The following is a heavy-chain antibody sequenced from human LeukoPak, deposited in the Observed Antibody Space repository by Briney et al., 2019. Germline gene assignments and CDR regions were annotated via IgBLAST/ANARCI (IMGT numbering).Heavy chain of an antibody. CDR3: ARANIVVPAAPYFDY. V-gene: IGHV4-59*12. CDR2: MYYSEST. Sequence: SETLSLTCTVSGGSISSYYWSWIRQPPGKGLEWIGYMYYSESTNYNPSLKSRVTISVDTSKNQFSLKLSSVTAADTAVYYCARANIVVPAAPYFDYWGQGTLVTVSS. D-gene: IGHD2-2*01. CDR1: GGSISSYY. J-gene: IGHJ4*02.